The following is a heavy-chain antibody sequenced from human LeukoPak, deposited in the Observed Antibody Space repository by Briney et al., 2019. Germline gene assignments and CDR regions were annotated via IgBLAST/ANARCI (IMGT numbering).Heavy chain of an antibody. D-gene: IGHD7-27*01. CDR2: INSDGSST. J-gene: IGHJ4*02. Sequence: GGSLRLSCAASGFTFSNYWMHWVRQAPGKGLVWVSHINSDGSSTNYADSVKGRFTISRDNAKNTLYLQMNSLRAEDTAVYYCARGYRPNWGSTVGDYWGQGTLVTVSS. V-gene: IGHV3-74*01. CDR3: ARGYRPNWGSTVGDY. CDR1: GFTFSNYW.